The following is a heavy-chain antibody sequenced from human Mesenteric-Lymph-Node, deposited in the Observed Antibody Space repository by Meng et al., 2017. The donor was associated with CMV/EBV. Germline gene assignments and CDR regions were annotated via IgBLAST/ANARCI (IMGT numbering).Heavy chain of an antibody. V-gene: IGHV3-21*01. J-gene: IGHJ6*02. CDR2: ISSSSSYI. Sequence: GESLKISCAASGFTFSNSAIDWVRQAPGKGLEWVSSISSSSSYIYYADSVKGRFTISRDNAKNSLYLQMNSLRAEDTAVYYCARESARDYYYYGMDVWGQGTLVTVSS. CDR1: GFTFSNSA. CDR3: ARESARDYYYYGMDV.